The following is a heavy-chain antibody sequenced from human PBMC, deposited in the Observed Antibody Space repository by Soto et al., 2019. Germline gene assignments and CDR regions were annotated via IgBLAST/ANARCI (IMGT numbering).Heavy chain of an antibody. D-gene: IGHD6-13*01. V-gene: IGHV4-59*08. CDR2: IYSSGSA. Sequence: PSETLSLTCIVSGGSISSYYWSWIRQLPGKGLERIGYIYSSGSANYNPSLQTRVTIIIDRSKNQYSLTLNSVSAADTAVYYCARRSSSSWGWFDPWGQGALVTVSS. CDR3: ARRSSSSWGWFDP. J-gene: IGHJ5*02. CDR1: GGSISSYY.